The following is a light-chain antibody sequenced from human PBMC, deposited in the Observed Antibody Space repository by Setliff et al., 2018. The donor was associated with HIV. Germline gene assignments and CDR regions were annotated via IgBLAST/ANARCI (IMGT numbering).Light chain of an antibody. V-gene: IGLV2-23*01. CDR2: QAT. CDR3: CSNTGSNTLV. Sequence: QSALTQPASVSGSPGQSITISCTGTSNDVGRYDLVSWYQQHPARAPKLIIYQATRRPPGVSNRFSGSKSGNVASLTISGLQAEDEADYYCCSNTGSNTLVFGTGTKGTVL. J-gene: IGLJ1*01. CDR1: SNDVGRYDL.